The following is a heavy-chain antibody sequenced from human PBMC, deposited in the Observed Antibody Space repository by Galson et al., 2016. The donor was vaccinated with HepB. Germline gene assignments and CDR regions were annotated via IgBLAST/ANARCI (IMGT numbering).Heavy chain of an antibody. CDR1: GFTFNSYT. Sequence: SLRLSCAASGFTFNSYTMNWVRQAPGKGLEWVSSISISSSYIYYADSVKGRFTISRDNAKNSLYLQMNSLRAEATAVYYCARGSYWLLQHGDYFDYWGQGTLVTVSS. CDR3: ARGSYWLLQHGDYFDY. CDR2: ISISSSYI. D-gene: IGHD1-26*01. V-gene: IGHV3-21*01. J-gene: IGHJ4*02.